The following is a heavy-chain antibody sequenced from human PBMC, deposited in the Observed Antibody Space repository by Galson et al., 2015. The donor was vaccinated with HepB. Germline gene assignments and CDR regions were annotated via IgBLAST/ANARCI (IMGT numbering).Heavy chain of an antibody. CDR2: IWYDGSNK. V-gene: IGHV3-33*08. D-gene: IGHD1-26*01. J-gene: IGHJ4*02. CDR3: ARPEGGGSYWYSFDY. Sequence: SLRLSCAASGFTFSSYGMHWVRQAPGKGLEWVAVIWYDGSNKYYADSAKGRFTISRDNSKNTLYLQMNSLRAEDTAVYYCARPEGGGSYWYSFDYWGQGTLVTVSS. CDR1: GFTFSSYG.